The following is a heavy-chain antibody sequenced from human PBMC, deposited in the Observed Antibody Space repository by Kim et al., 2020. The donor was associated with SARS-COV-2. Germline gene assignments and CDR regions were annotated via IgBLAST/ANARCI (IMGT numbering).Heavy chain of an antibody. V-gene: IGHV4-38-2*02. J-gene: IGHJ4*02. CDR3: ATVDTAMVLLFDY. Sequence: SETLSLTCTVSGYSISSGYYWGWIRQPPGKGLEWIGSIYHSGSTYYNPSLKSRVTISVDTSKNQFSLKLSSVTAADTAVYYCATVDTAMVLLFDYWGQGTLVTVSS. D-gene: IGHD5-18*01. CDR2: IYHSGST. CDR1: GYSISSGYY.